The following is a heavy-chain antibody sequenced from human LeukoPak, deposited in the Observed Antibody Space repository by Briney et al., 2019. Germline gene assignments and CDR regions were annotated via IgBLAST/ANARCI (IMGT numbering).Heavy chain of an antibody. D-gene: IGHD5-12*01. CDR3: AREDNFVATIKGYFDY. CDR1: GYTFTSYD. J-gene: IGHJ4*02. CDR2: MNPNSGNT. Sequence: SVKVSCKASGYTFTSYDINWVRQATGQGLKWMGWMNPNSGNTGYAQKFQGRVTMTRNTSISTAYMELSSLRSEDTAVYYCAREDNFVATIKGYFDYWGQGTLVTVSS. V-gene: IGHV1-8*01.